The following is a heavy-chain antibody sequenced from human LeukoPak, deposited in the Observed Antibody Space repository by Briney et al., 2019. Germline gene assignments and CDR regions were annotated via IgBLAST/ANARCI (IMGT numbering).Heavy chain of an antibody. CDR2: MNPNSGNT. J-gene: IGHJ6*02. CDR3: ATPTQLYYYYGMDV. CDR1: GYTFTSYD. D-gene: IGHD1-1*01. Sequence: ASVKVSCKASGYTFTSYDINWVRQATGQGLEWKGWMNPNSGNTGDAQKFQGRVTMTRNTSISTAYMELSSLRSEDTAVYYCATPTQLYYYYGMDVWGQGTTVTVSS. V-gene: IGHV1-8*01.